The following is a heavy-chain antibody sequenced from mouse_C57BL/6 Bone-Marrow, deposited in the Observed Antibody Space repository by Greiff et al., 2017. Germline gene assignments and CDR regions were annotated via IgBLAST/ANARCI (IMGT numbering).Heavy chain of an antibody. J-gene: IGHJ3*01. V-gene: IGHV1-20*01. Sequence: VQLQQSGPELVKPGDSVKISCKASGYSFTGYFMNWVMQSHGKSLEWIGRINPYNGDTFYNQKFKGKATLTVDKSSSTAHMELRSLTSEDSAVYYCARDGTTVGGFAYWGQGTLVTVSA. CDR1: GYSFTGYF. CDR2: INPYNGDT. CDR3: ARDGTTVGGFAY. D-gene: IGHD1-1*01.